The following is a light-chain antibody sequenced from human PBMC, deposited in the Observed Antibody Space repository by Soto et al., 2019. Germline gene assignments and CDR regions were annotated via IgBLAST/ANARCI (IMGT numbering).Light chain of an antibody. V-gene: IGKV3-20*01. CDR2: GAS. CDR3: HQDCNSPVT. Sequence: EIVLTQSPGTLSLSTGERATLSCRGSQTGRSNYLAWYQHKPGRAPRLLIYGASSRATGVPGRFSGSGSGPDFNLSIGSLEREDVAVFYCHQDCNSPVTFGQGTMLAIK. CDR1: QTGRSNY. J-gene: IGKJ2*01.